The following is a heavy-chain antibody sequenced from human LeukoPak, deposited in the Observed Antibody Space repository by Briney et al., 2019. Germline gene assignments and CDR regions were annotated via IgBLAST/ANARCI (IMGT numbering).Heavy chain of an antibody. J-gene: IGHJ4*02. Sequence: SETLSLTCTVSGGSISSGSYYWRWLRQPAGKGLEWIGRIYISGSTNYNPSLKSRVTISVDTSKNQFSLKLSSVTAADTAVYYCARNSCSGGSCYENRGYFDYWGQGTLVTVSS. CDR2: IYISGST. CDR3: ARNSCSGGSCYENRGYFDY. CDR1: GGSISSGSYY. D-gene: IGHD2-15*01. V-gene: IGHV4-61*02.